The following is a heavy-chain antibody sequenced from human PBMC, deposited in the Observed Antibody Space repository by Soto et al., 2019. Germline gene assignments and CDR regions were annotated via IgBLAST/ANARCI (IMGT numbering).Heavy chain of an antibody. CDR1: GFTFRRYA. CDR2: ISFDGSNK. J-gene: IGHJ4*02. CDR3: ARDRDGYTHYFDY. D-gene: IGHD5-12*01. V-gene: IGHV3-30-3*01. Sequence: LRLSCAASGFTFRRYAMYWVRQAPGKGLEWVAVISFDGSNKYYADSVKGRFTISRDNSKNTLSLQINSLRAEDTAVYYCARDRDGYTHYFDYWGQGTLVTVSS.